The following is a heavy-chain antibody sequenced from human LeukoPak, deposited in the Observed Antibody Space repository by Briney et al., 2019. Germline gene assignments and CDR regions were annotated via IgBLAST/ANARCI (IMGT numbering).Heavy chain of an antibody. J-gene: IGHJ4*02. Sequence: ASVKVSCKASGYTFTGYYMHWVRQAPGQGLEWMGWINPNHGDTNYAQKFQDRVSMTRDTSINTAYMHLSRLSSADAAVYYCAGSPHILSGENFDYWGQGTLLTVSS. D-gene: IGHD3-9*01. V-gene: IGHV1-2*02. CDR3: AGSPHILSGENFDY. CDR2: INPNHGDT. CDR1: GYTFTGYY.